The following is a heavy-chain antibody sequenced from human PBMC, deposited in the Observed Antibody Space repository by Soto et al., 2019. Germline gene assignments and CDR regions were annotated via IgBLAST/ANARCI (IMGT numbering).Heavy chain of an antibody. CDR1: GFTFSSFW. CDR2: INQDGSEK. Sequence: EVQLVESGGDLVQPGGSLRLSCAASGFTFSSFWLTWVRQAPGKGLEWVANINQDGSEKHYVDSVKGRFTLSRDNAENSVYLQMNSLRADDTAVYYCARDFGVQELDYWGQGTLVTVSA. V-gene: IGHV3-7*01. J-gene: IGHJ4*02. CDR3: ARDFGVQELDY. D-gene: IGHD3-3*01.